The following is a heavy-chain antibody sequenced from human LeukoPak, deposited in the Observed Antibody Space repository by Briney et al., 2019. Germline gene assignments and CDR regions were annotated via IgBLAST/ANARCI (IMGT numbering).Heavy chain of an antibody. D-gene: IGHD4-23*01. Sequence: GTSLRLSCTTSGLTFTSHGFHWLRQVVGKRLEWVAFVRNDGSDTYHANSVKGRFSISRDDSKNTLYLQVNSLRAEDTAIYYCARDRGKDYFDSWGQGTQVIVSS. J-gene: IGHJ4*02. CDR1: GLTFTSHG. CDR2: VRNDGSDT. V-gene: IGHV3-33*01. CDR3: ARDRGKDYFDS.